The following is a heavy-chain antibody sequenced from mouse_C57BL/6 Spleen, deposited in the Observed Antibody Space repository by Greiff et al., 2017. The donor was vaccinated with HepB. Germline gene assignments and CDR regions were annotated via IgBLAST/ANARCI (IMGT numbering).Heavy chain of an antibody. CDR2: INPNNGGT. CDR3: ARGWVLHYYAMDY. Sequence: VQLQQSGPELVKPGASVKISCKASGYTFTDYYMNWVKQSHGKSLEWIGDINPNNGGTSYNQKFKGKATLTVDKSSSTAYMELRSLTSEDSAVYYCARGWVLHYYAMDYWGQGTSVTVSS. J-gene: IGHJ4*01. D-gene: IGHD2-14*01. V-gene: IGHV1-26*01. CDR1: GYTFTDYY.